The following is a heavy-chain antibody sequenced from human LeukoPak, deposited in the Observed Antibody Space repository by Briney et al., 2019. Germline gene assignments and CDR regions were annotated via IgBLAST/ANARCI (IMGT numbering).Heavy chain of an antibody. Sequence: SETLSLTCTVSGGSISSYYWSWIRQPPGKGLEWIGYIYYSGSTNYNPSLKSRVTISVDTSKNQFSLKLSSVTAADTAVYYCARDQGDCTNGVCCSFDYWGQGTLVTVSS. CDR3: ARDQGDCTNGVCCSFDY. V-gene: IGHV4-59*01. CDR2: IYYSGST. CDR1: GGSISSYY. D-gene: IGHD2-8*01. J-gene: IGHJ4*02.